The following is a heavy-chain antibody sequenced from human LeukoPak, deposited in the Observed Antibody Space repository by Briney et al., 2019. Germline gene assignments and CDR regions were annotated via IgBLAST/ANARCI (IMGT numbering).Heavy chain of an antibody. D-gene: IGHD3-10*01. J-gene: IGHJ4*02. Sequence: GGSLRLSCAASGFTFLSYWMSWVRQAPGKGLEWVANIKQDGSEKYYVDSVKGRFTISRDNAKNSLYLQMNSLRAEDTAVYYCARDLGSGSYWYYFDYWGQGTLVTVSS. CDR1: GFTFLSYW. CDR3: ARDLGSGSYWYYFDY. V-gene: IGHV3-7*01. CDR2: IKQDGSEK.